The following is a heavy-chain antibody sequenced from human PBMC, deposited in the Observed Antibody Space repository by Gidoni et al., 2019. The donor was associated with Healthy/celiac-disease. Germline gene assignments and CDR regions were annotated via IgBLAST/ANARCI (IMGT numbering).Heavy chain of an antibody. CDR2: ISYDGSNK. Sequence: QVQLVESGGGVVQPGRSLRLSCAASGFTFSSYAMHWVRQAPGKGLEWVAVISYDGSNKYYADSVKGRFTISRDNSKNTLYLQMNSLRAEDTAVYYCARGGRSWYLFWSFDYWGQGTLVTVSS. D-gene: IGHD6-13*01. CDR3: ARGGRSWYLFWSFDY. V-gene: IGHV3-30-3*01. CDR1: GFTFSSYA. J-gene: IGHJ4*02.